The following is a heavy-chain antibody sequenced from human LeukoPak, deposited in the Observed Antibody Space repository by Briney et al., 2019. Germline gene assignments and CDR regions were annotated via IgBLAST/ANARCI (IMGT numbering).Heavy chain of an antibody. J-gene: IGHJ4*02. V-gene: IGHV1-8*01. CDR3: ARGPTGQEVDF. CDR1: GYSFTSYD. CDR2: MNSKSGNA. Sequence: ASVKVSCKTSGYSFTSYDMNWVRQAAGQGLEWMGWMNSKSGNAGYAQKFQGRVTMTRDTSIGTAYMELSSLRSEDTAVYYCARGPTGQEVDFWGQGTLVTVSS.